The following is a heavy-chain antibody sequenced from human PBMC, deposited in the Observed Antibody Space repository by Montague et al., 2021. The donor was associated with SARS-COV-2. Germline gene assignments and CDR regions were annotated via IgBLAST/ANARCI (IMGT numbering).Heavy chain of an antibody. D-gene: IGHD3-10*01. CDR3: ARDPLMVRGVSVYGMDV. V-gene: IGHV4-59*01. Sequence: SETLSLTCTVSGGSISSYYWRWIRQPAGKGLEWIGYIYYSGSTNYNPSLKSRVTISVDTSKNQFSLKLSSVTAADTAVYYCARDPLMVRGVSVYGMDVWGQGTTVTVSS. CDR2: IYYSGST. CDR1: GGSISSYY. J-gene: IGHJ6*02.